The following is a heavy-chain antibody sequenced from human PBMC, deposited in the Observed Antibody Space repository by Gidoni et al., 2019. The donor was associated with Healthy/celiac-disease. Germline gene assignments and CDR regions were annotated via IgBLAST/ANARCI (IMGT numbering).Heavy chain of an antibody. J-gene: IGHJ4*02. CDR3: ARAGGGYYGSGSYGIDY. Sequence: GSTYYNPSLKSRVTISVDTSKNQCSLKLSSVTAADAAVYYCARAGGGYYGSGSYGIDYWGQGTLVTVSS. V-gene: IGHV4-31*02. D-gene: IGHD3-10*01. CDR2: GST.